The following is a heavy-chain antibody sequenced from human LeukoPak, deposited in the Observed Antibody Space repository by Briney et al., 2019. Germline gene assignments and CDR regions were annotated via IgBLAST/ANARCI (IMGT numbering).Heavy chain of an antibody. D-gene: IGHD5-24*01. Sequence: VASVKVSCKASGYTFTSYHMHWVRQAPGHGLEWMGLINPSGGGTSYAQKFQGRVTMTSDTSTSTVYMELSSLRSEDTAVYYCARARAMATIRPYFDYWGQGTLVIVSS. V-gene: IGHV1-46*01. J-gene: IGHJ4*02. CDR3: ARARAMATIRPYFDY. CDR1: GYTFTSYH. CDR2: INPSGGGT.